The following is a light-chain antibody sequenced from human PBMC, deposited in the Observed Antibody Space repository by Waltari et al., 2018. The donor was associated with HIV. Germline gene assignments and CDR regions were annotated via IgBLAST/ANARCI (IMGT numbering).Light chain of an antibody. Sequence: IVMTQSPDSLTVSLGERATINCKSSQSVFFGSNNKHYLAWYQQKPGQPPKLLFYGASTRESGVPDRFSVSGSGTDFTLTISSLRTEDVAVYYCQQYYSSPLTFGGGTKVEI. CDR1: QSVFFGSNNKHY. J-gene: IGKJ4*01. CDR3: QQYYSSPLT. CDR2: GAS. V-gene: IGKV4-1*01.